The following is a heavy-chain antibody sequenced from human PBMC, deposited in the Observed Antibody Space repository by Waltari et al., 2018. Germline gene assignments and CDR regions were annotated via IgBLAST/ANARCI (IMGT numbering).Heavy chain of an antibody. D-gene: IGHD2-2*02. CDR2: ISWNSGSI. Sequence: GGLVQPGRSLRLSCAASGITFDDYAMHWVRQAPGKGLEWVSGISWNSGSIGYADSVKGRFTISRDNAKNSLYLQMNSLRAEDTALYYCARVQDIVVVPAAIRTGVYYYGMDVWGQGTTVTVSS. CDR1: GITFDDYA. J-gene: IGHJ6*02. V-gene: IGHV3-9*01. CDR3: ARVQDIVVVPAAIRTGVYYYGMDV.